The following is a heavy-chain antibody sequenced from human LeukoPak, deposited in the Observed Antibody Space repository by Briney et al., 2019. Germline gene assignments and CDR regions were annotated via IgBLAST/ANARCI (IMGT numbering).Heavy chain of an antibody. CDR3: ARLPVVAAELSWFDP. Sequence: GESLKISCKGSGYSFTSYWISWVRQMPGKGLEWMGRIDPSDSYTNYSPSFQGHVTISADKSISTAYLQWSSLKASDTAMYYCARLPVVAAELSWFDPWGQGTLVTVSS. J-gene: IGHJ5*02. V-gene: IGHV5-10-1*01. CDR1: GYSFTSYW. D-gene: IGHD2-15*01. CDR2: IDPSDSYT.